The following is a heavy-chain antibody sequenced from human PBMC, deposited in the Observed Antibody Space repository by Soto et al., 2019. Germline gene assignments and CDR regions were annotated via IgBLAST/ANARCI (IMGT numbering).Heavy chain of an antibody. CDR2: ISTFNGNT. Sequence: QVQLVQSGAEVKKPGASVKVSCKASGYTFTSYGINWVRQAPGQGLEWMGRISTFNGNTKFAPKFQGRVTMTTDTDTTTVYMELRSLRSNDTAVYYCARERGLTVPTLLGYWGQGTLVTVSS. D-gene: IGHD2-21*01. CDR3: ARERGLTVPTLLGY. J-gene: IGHJ4*02. CDR1: GYTFTSYG. V-gene: IGHV1-18*01.